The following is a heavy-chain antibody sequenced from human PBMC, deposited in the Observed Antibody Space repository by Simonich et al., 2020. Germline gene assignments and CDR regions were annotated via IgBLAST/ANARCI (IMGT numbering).Heavy chain of an antibody. CDR2: ISGSGGST. J-gene: IGHJ4*02. Sequence: EVQLLESGGGLVQPGGSLRLSCAASGFTFSSYAMSWVRHAPGKGMEGVSAISGSGGSTYYTDSVKGRFTISRDNSKNTLYLQMNSLRAEDTAVYYCATYYFDYWGQGTLVTVSS. CDR3: ATYYFDY. V-gene: IGHV3-23*01. CDR1: GFTFSSYA.